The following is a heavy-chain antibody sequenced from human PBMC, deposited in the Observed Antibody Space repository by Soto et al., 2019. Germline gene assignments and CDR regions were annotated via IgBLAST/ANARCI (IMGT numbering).Heavy chain of an antibody. V-gene: IGHV1-69*01. CDR2: IIPIFGTA. Sequence: QVQLVQSGAEVKKPGSSVKVSCKASGGTFSSYAISWVRQAPGQGLEWMGGIIPIFGTANYAQKFQGRVTITADESTSTAYMELSSLRSEDTAVYYCARGRVPNIAAAGTYFDYWGQGTLVTVSS. CDR1: GGTFSSYA. J-gene: IGHJ4*02. CDR3: ARGRVPNIAAAGTYFDY. D-gene: IGHD6-13*01.